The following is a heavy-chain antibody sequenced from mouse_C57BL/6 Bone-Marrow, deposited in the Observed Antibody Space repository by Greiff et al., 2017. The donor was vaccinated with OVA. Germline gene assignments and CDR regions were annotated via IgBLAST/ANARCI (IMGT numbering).Heavy chain of an antibody. D-gene: IGHD1-1*01. Sequence: EVQGVESGGGLVKPGGSLKLSCAASGFTFSDYGMHWVRQAPEKGLEWVAYISSGSSTIYYADTVKGRFTISRDNAKNTLFLQMTSLRSEDTAMYYGAKEFYYGRGEWYFDVWGTGTTVTVSS. J-gene: IGHJ1*03. CDR2: ISSGSSTI. CDR1: GFTFSDYG. V-gene: IGHV5-17*01. CDR3: AKEFYYGRGEWYFDV.